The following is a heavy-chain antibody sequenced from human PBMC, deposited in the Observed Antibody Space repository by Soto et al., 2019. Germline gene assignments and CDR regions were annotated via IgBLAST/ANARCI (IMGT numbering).Heavy chain of an antibody. CDR2: MNPNSGNT. CDR1: GYTFTSYD. CDR3: ARGNSGSYYERYYYYGMDV. J-gene: IGHJ6*02. D-gene: IGHD1-26*01. Sequence: ASVKVSCTASGYTFTSYDINWVRQATGQGLEWMGWMNPNSGNTGYAQKFQGRVTMTRNTSISTAYMELSSLRSEDTAVYYCARGNSGSYYERYYYYGMDVWGQGTTVTVSS. V-gene: IGHV1-8*01.